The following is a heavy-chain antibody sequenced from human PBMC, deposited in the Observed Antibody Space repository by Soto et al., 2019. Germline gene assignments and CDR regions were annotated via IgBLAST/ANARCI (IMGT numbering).Heavy chain of an antibody. D-gene: IGHD6-19*01. J-gene: IGHJ4*02. CDR3: ARAGYSCGLSRSKTSNFDY. Sequence: QVQLVQSGAEVKKPGASVKVSCKASGYTFTSYYMHWVRQAPGQGLEWMGIINPSGGSTSYAHMFQGRVTMTRDTSTSMGYMELSSLRCEVTAVYYCARAGYSCGLSRSKTSNFDYWGQGTLVTVSS. CDR2: INPSGGST. CDR1: GYTFTSYY. V-gene: IGHV1-46*01.